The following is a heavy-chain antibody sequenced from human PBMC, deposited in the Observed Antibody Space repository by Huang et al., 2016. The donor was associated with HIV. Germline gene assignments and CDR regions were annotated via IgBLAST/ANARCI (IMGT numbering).Heavy chain of an antibody. Sequence: QITLKESGPTLVKPTQTLTLTCTFSGFSLTTSGVGVGWIRQPPGQALAWLALIYWNDDKTYSPSLKSRLTITQDTYNNQAVLTVANMDPVDTATYFCAYTNYYDTSGSPFGFWGQGTLVTVSS. CDR2: IYWNDDK. V-gene: IGHV2-5*01. J-gene: IGHJ4*02. D-gene: IGHD3-22*01. CDR3: AYTNYYDTSGSPFGF. CDR1: GFSLTTSGVG.